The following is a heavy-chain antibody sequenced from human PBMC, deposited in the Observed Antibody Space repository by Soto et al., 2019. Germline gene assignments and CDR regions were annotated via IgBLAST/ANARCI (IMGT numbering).Heavy chain of an antibody. V-gene: IGHV1-24*01. J-gene: IGHJ4*02. Sequence: ASVKVSCKVSGDTLTELSMHWVRQAPGKGLEWMGGFDPEDGETIYAQKFQGRVTMTTDTSTSTAYMELRSLRSDDTAVYYCAREYCDSTRCFLPDYWGQGALVTVSS. CDR2: FDPEDGET. D-gene: IGHD2-2*01. CDR3: AREYCDSTRCFLPDY. CDR1: GDTLTELS.